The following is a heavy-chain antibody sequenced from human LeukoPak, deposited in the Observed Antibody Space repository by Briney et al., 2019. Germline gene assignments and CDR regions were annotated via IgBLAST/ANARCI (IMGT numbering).Heavy chain of an antibody. CDR3: AKAAGGSGSYYTPLGY. CDR1: GFTFSSYG. D-gene: IGHD3-10*01. Sequence: GGSLRLSCAASGFTFSSYGMHWVRQAPGKGLEWVAFIRYDGSNKYYADSVKGRFTISRDNSKNTLYLQMYSLRAEDTAVYYCAKAAGGSGSYYTPLGYWGQGTLVTVSS. J-gene: IGHJ4*02. V-gene: IGHV3-30*02. CDR2: IRYDGSNK.